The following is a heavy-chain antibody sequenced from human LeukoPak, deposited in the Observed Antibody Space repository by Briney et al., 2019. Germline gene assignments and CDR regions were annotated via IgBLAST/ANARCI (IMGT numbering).Heavy chain of an antibody. V-gene: IGHV1-2*02. CDR3: ARTSRFGEFWSFDY. D-gene: IGHD3-10*01. J-gene: IGHJ4*02. CDR1: GYTFIGYY. Sequence: ASVRVSCKVSGYTFIGYYIHWVRQAPGLGLEWMGWINPKSGGTNYAQQFHGRVTMARDTSISTAYMEISSLRSDDTAVYYCARTSRFGEFWSFDYWGQGTLVTVSS. CDR2: INPKSGGT.